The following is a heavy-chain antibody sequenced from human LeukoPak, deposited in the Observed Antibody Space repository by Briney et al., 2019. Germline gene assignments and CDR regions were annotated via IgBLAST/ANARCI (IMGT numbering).Heavy chain of an antibody. D-gene: IGHD2-15*01. J-gene: IGHJ4*02. CDR2: VHTSGNT. Sequence: SETLSLTRTVSDVSSSTFYYWSWIRQTPGKGLEWIGNVHTSGNTDYNPSLKSRVTMSIDTSKKQFSLRLTSVTAADTAVYYCARPGQSSWWVYFNFWGPGTLVTVSS. V-gene: IGHV4-4*09. CDR1: DVSSSTFYY. CDR3: ARPGQSSWWVYFNF.